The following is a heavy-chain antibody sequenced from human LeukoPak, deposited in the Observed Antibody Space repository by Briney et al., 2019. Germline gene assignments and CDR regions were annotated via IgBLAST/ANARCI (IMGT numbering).Heavy chain of an antibody. CDR1: GFTFSGSA. Sequence: PGGSLRLSCAASGFTFSGSAMHWVRQASGKGLEWVGRIRSKANSYATAYAASVKGRFPISRDDSKNTAYLQMNSLKTEDTAVYYCTRGEELYDFWSGFYGYWGQGTLVTVSS. CDR2: IRSKANSYAT. D-gene: IGHD3-3*01. CDR3: TRGEELYDFWSGFYGY. V-gene: IGHV3-73*01. J-gene: IGHJ4*02.